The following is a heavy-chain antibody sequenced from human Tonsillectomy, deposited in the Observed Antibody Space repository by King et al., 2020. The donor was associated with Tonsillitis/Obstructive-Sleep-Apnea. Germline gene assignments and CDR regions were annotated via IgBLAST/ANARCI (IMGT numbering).Heavy chain of an antibody. V-gene: IGHV3-21*01. CDR1: GFTFSSYS. D-gene: IGHD2-2*01. CDR2: ISSSSSYI. CDR3: ARDPVGYCSSTSCYPNFDY. Sequence: VQLVESGGGLVKPGGSLRLSCAASGFTFSSYSMNWVRQAPGKGLEWVSSISSSSSYIYYADAVKGRFTISMDNAKNSLYLQMNSLRAGDTAVYYCARDPVGYCSSTSCYPNFDYWGQGTLVTVSS. J-gene: IGHJ4*02.